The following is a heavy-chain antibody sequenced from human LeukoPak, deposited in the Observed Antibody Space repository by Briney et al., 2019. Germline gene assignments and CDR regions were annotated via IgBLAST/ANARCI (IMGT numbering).Heavy chain of an antibody. CDR2: ISGSGGST. D-gene: IGHD1-14*01. CDR3: ARDFMNQPRIAGRWFDP. J-gene: IGHJ5*02. Sequence: GGSLRLSCAASGFTFSSYAMSWVRQAPGKGLEWVSAISGSGGSTYYADSVKGRFTISRDNSKNTLYLQMNSLRAEDTAVYYCARDFMNQPRIAGRWFDPWGQGTLVTVSS. CDR1: GFTFSSYA. V-gene: IGHV3-23*01.